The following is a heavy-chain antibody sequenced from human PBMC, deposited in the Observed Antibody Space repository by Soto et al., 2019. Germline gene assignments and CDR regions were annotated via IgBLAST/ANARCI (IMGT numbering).Heavy chain of an antibody. V-gene: IGHV4-31*03. CDR2: IYYRGST. D-gene: IGHD4-17*01. CDR1: GGSISSGGYY. CDR3: ARDLRLDAGDYYYYYGMDV. J-gene: IGHJ6*02. Sequence: QVQLQESGPGLVKPSQTLSLTCTVSGGSISSGGYYWSWIRQHPGKGLEWIGFIYYRGSTYYNPSLKSRVTISIDTSKNQFSLKLSSVTAADTAVYYCARDLRLDAGDYYYYYGMDVWGQGTTVTVSS.